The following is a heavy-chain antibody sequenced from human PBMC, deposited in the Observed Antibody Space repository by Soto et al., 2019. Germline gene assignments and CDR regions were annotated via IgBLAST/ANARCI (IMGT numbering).Heavy chain of an antibody. CDR2: ISSSSSYI. CDR3: ARDPTSDYGGPSYYFDY. V-gene: IGHV3-21*01. J-gene: IGHJ4*02. CDR1: GFTFSSYS. D-gene: IGHD4-17*01. Sequence: EVQLVESGGGLVKPGGSLRLSCAASGFTFSSYSMNWVRQAPGKGLEWVSSISSSSSYIYYADSVKGRFTISRDNAKNSLYLQMNSLRAEDTAVYYCARDPTSDYGGPSYYFDYWGQGTLVTVSS.